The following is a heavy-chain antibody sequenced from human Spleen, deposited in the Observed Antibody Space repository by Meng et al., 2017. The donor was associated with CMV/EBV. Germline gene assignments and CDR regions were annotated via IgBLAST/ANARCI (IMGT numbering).Heavy chain of an antibody. V-gene: IGHV3-11*04. CDR3: ARLSTLVGSGSFDH. J-gene: IGHJ4*02. CDR1: GFNLGGFW. CDR2: ISDNSDTR. D-gene: IGHD2/OR15-2a*01. Sequence: GESLKISCAASGFNLGGFWMTWIRQAPGKGLEWLSYISDNSDTRHYADSVRGRFTVSRDNAENSLFLQMDSLRVEDTAIYYCARLSTLVGSGSFDHWGLGALVTVSS.